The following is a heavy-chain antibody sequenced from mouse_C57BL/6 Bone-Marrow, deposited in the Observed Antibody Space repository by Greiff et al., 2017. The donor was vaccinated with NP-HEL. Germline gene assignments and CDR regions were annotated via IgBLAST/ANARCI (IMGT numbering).Heavy chain of an antibody. CDR2: INPYNGGT. CDR1: GYTFTDYY. J-gene: IGHJ4*01. Sequence: VQLQQSGPVLVKPGASVKMSCKASGYTFTDYYMNWVKQSHGKSLEWIGVINPYNGGTSYNQKFKGKATLTVDKSSSTAYMELNSLTSEDSAVYYCARDGSSYGVFLYYAMDYWGQGTSVTVSS. V-gene: IGHV1-19*01. D-gene: IGHD1-1*01. CDR3: ARDGSSYGVFLYYAMDY.